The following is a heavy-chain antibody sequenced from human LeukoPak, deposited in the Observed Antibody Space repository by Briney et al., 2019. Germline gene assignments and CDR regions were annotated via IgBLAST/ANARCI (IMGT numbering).Heavy chain of an antibody. J-gene: IGHJ3*01. V-gene: IGHV3-23*01. Sequence: GGSLRLSCAASGFTFSSYAMSWVRQAPGKGLEWVSAISGGSGSTYYADSVKGRFTISRDNSKNTLYLQMDSLRAEDTAVYYCARHDYHSNSDAFDVWGQGTMVTVSS. CDR3: ARHDYHSNSDAFDV. D-gene: IGHD4-23*01. CDR1: GFTFSSYA. CDR2: ISGGSGST.